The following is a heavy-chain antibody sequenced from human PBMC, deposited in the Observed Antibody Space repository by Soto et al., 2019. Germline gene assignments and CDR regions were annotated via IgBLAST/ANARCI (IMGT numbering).Heavy chain of an antibody. CDR2: IIPIFGTA. V-gene: IGHV1-69*13. CDR3: ASPRRSSLGYCTNGVCSPFDN. D-gene: IGHD2-8*01. Sequence: SMRFSFKSSGGTFSSYAISWFRQSPGQGLELMGGIIPIFGTANYAHKFQGRVTITADESTSTAYMELSSLRSEDTAVYYCASPRRSSLGYCTNGVCSPFDNWGQGTLVTFSS. J-gene: IGHJ4*02. CDR1: GGTFSSYA.